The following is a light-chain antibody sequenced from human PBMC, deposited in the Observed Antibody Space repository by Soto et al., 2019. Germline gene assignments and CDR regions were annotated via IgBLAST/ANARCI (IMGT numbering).Light chain of an antibody. CDR3: QVWHSSTDNYV. CDR1: NTGAKS. CDR2: DDR. V-gene: IGLV3-21*02. J-gene: IGLJ1*01. Sequence: SYELTQPPSVSVAPGQTATITCGGDNTGAKSVHWYQQKPGPAPVLVVRDDRDRPSGIPDRFSGSNSGKTATLTISRVEAGDEADYYCQVWHSSTDNYVFGIGTKVTVL.